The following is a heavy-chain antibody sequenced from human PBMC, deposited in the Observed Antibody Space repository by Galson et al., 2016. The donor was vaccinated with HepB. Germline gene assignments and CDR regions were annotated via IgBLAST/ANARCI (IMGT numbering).Heavy chain of an antibody. CDR3: ARDSSSGYVIDAFDI. V-gene: IGHV3-11*04. Sequence: SLRLSCAASGFIFSDYHINWIRQAPGKGLEWISYISSSSNTIHYADSVKGRFTASRDYAKNSLYLQMNSLRAEDTAVYYCARDSSSGYVIDAFDIWGQGTMVTVSS. CDR1: GFIFSDYH. CDR2: ISSSSNTI. D-gene: IGHD5-12*01. J-gene: IGHJ3*02.